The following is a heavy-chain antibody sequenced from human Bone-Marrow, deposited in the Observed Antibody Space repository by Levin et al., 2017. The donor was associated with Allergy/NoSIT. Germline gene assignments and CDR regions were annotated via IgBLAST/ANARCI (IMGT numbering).Heavy chain of an antibody. V-gene: IGHV3-23*01. Sequence: GGSLRLSCAASGFTFSSYAMSWVRQAPGKGLEWVSGIRGSGVGTYYADSVKGRFTISRDNSKNTLYLQMKSLRAEDTAVYYCAKDISSSWSTEGLDYWGQGTQVTVSS. D-gene: IGHD6-6*01. CDR1: GFTFSSYA. J-gene: IGHJ4*02. CDR3: AKDISSSWSTEGLDY. CDR2: IRGSGVGT.